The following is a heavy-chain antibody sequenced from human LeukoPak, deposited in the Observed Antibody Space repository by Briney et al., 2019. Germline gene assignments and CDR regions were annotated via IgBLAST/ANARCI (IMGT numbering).Heavy chain of an antibody. Sequence: PGGSLRLSCAASGFTVSRSYMTWVRHAPGKVLEWVSVLYSGGSTYYADSVKGRFTISRDNSKNTLYLQMNSLRAEDTGVYYCAKGSKVMGFITKYHYMDVWGKGTTVTISS. V-gene: IGHV3-53*05. D-gene: IGHD3-22*01. CDR1: GFTVSRSY. CDR3: AKGSKVMGFITKYHYMDV. CDR2: LYSGGST. J-gene: IGHJ6*03.